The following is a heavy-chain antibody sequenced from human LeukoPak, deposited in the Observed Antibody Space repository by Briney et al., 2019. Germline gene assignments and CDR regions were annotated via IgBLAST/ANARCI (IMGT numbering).Heavy chain of an antibody. CDR2: IYYSGST. V-gene: IGHV4-59*01. CDR3: AGASYDSTGVH. Sequence: SEALSLTCTVSGGSISSYYWSWIRQPPGRGLEWVGYIYYSGSTNYNPSLKSRVTISVDTSKNQFSLKLSSVTAADTAVYYCAGASYDSTGVHWGQGTLVTVSS. CDR1: GGSISSYY. J-gene: IGHJ4*02. D-gene: IGHD3-22*01.